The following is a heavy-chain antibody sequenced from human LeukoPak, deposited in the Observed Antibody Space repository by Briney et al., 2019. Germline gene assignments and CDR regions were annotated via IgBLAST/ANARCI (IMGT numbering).Heavy chain of an antibody. J-gene: IGHJ4*02. D-gene: IGHD3-22*01. V-gene: IGHV4-61*02. CDR2: IYTSGST. Sequence: PSETLSLTCTVSGGSISSSSYYWSWIRQPAGKGLEWIGRIYTSGSTNYNPSLKSRVTMSVDTSKNQFSLKLSSVTAADTAVYYCARLWADTYYYDSSGYYYFDYWGQGTLVTVSS. CDR3: ARLWADTYYYDSSGYYYFDY. CDR1: GGSISSSSYY.